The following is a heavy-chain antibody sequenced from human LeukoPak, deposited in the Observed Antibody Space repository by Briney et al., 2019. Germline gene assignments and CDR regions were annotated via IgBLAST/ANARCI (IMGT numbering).Heavy chain of an antibody. J-gene: IGHJ4*02. V-gene: IGHV6-1*01. CDR1: GDSVSSNSAA. Sequence: SQTLSLTCAISGDSVSSNSAAWNWVRQSPSRGLEWQGRTYYRSKWYNDYAVSVKSRITINPGTSKNQFSLQLNSVTPEDTAVYYCARDLWFGELLSNNFDYWGQGTLVTVSS. CDR3: ARDLWFGELLSNNFDY. CDR2: TYYRSKWYN. D-gene: IGHD3-10*01.